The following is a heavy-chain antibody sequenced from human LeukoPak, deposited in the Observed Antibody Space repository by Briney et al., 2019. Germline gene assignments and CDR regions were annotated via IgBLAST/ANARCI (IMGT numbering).Heavy chain of an antibody. CDR1: GFTFSNYE. J-gene: IGHJ4*02. Sequence: GGSLRLSCATSGFTFSNYEMSWVRQTPGKGLEWVSYISSSGSSAYYADSVKGRFTISRDNAKSSLCLQMDSLRAGDTAVYYCAREDGGQLDYWGRGTLVTVSS. D-gene: IGHD3-16*01. CDR2: ISSSGSSA. CDR3: AREDGGQLDY. V-gene: IGHV3-48*03.